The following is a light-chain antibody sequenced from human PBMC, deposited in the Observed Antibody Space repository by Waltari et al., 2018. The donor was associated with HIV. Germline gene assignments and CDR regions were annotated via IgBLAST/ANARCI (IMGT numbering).Light chain of an antibody. J-gene: IGLJ1*01. CDR3: GAWDDSLNGYV. Sequence: QSVLTQPPSASGTPGQRVTIPRSGSRSNIGTKIVNWYQQLPGSAPRFLIYSNDQRPSGVPVRFSGSKSGTSASLAISWLQSEDEADYYCGAWDDSLNGYVFGTGTKVAVL. V-gene: IGLV1-44*01. CDR1: RSNIGTKI. CDR2: SND.